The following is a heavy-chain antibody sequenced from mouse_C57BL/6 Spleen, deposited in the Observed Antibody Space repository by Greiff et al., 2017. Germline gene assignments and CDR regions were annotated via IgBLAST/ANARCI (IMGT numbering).Heavy chain of an antibody. CDR1: GYTFTSYW. J-gene: IGHJ2*01. V-gene: IGHV1-64*01. CDR2: IHPNSGST. CDR3: ARNDYSPHVDY. Sequence: QVQLQQPGAELVKPGASVKLSCKASGYTFTSYWMHWVKQRPGQGLEWIGMIHPNSGSTNYNEKFKSKATLTVDNSSSTAYMQLSSLTSEDSAVYYCARNDYSPHVDYWGQGTTLTVSS. D-gene: IGHD2-4*01.